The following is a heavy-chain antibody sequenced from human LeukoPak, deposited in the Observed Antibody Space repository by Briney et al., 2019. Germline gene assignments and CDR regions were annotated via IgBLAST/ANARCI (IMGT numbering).Heavy chain of an antibody. CDR3: AKDLVAGAFDY. V-gene: IGHV3-23*01. Sequence: GRSLRLSCAASGFTFNDFAMHWIRQAPGKGLEWVSVISGSGGSTYYADSVKGRFTISRDNSKNTLYLQMNSLRAEDTAVYYCAKDLVAGAFDYWGQGTLVTVSS. CDR1: GFTFNDFA. D-gene: IGHD6-19*01. J-gene: IGHJ4*02. CDR2: ISGSGGST.